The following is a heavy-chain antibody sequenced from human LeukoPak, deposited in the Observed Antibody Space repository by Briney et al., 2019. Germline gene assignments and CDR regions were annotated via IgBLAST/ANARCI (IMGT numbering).Heavy chain of an antibody. D-gene: IGHD3-22*01. CDR3: ASPRTYYYDSSGSGPPHY. CDR2: IIPIFGTA. Sequence: SVKVSCKASGGIFSSYAISWVRQAPGQGLEWMGGIIPIFGTANYAQKFQGRVTITTDESTSTAYMELSSLRSEDTAVYYCASPRTYYYDSSGSGPPHYWGQGTLVTVSS. V-gene: IGHV1-69*05. J-gene: IGHJ4*02. CDR1: GGIFSSYA.